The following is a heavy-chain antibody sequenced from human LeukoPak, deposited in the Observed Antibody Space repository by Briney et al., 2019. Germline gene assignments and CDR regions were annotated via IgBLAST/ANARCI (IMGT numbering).Heavy chain of an antibody. CDR1: GFTFSSYW. Sequence: QPGGSLRLPCAVSGFTFSSYWMHWVRQAPGKGLVWVSRINSDGSSTSYADSVKGRFTISRDNAKNTLYLQMNSLRAEDTAVYYCARDAQPYCTNGVCYKYYYYGMDVWGQGTTVTVSS. CDR2: INSDGSST. V-gene: IGHV3-74*01. CDR3: ARDAQPYCTNGVCYKYYYYGMDV. D-gene: IGHD2-8*01. J-gene: IGHJ6*02.